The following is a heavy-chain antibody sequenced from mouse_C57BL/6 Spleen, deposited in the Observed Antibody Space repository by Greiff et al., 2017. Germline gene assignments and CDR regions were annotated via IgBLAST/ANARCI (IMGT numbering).Heavy chain of an antibody. D-gene: IGHD1-1*01. CDR3: ARDYYGSSDDALDY. Sequence: QVQLQQPGAELVKPGASVKMSCKASGYTFTSYWITWVKQRPGQGLEWIGDIYPGSGSTNYNEKFKSKATLTVDTSSSTAYMQLSSLTSEDSAVYYCARDYYGSSDDALDYWGQGTSVTVSS. V-gene: IGHV1-55*01. J-gene: IGHJ4*01. CDR2: IYPGSGST. CDR1: GYTFTSYW.